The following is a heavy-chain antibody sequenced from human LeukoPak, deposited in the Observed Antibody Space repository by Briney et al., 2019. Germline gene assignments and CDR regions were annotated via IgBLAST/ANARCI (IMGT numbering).Heavy chain of an antibody. D-gene: IGHD3-22*01. Sequence: PSETLSLTCAVSGDSISSVYYWGWIRQPPGKGLEWVWTIYHSGTSYYNPSLNSRVTISLDTSKNQFSLKLSSATAADTAVYYCARHQYYDSRGSHYYSYYYMDVWGKGTTVTVSS. V-gene: IGHV4-38-2*01. CDR2: IYHSGTS. CDR1: GDSISSVYY. CDR3: ARHQYYDSRGSHYYSYYYMDV. J-gene: IGHJ6*03.